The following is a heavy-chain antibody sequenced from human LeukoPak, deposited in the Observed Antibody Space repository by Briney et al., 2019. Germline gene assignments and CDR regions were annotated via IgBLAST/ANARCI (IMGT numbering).Heavy chain of an antibody. CDR3: ARGSFLDYGDYYFDY. J-gene: IGHJ4*02. Sequence: GGSLRLSRAATGFPFSNYAMHWVRQAPDKGLEWVALISYDGSAKYYADSVKGRFTISRDNSKNTLFLQMNSLRAEDTAMYYCARGSFLDYGDYYFDYWGQGTLVTVSS. D-gene: IGHD4-17*01. CDR2: ISYDGSAK. V-gene: IGHV3-30*04. CDR1: GFPFSNYA.